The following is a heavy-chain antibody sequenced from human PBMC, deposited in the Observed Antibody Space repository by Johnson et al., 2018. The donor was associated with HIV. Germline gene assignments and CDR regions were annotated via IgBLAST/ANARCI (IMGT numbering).Heavy chain of an antibody. Sequence: QMQLVESGGGVVQPGRSLRLSCAASGFTFSSYAMHWVRQAPGTGLEWVSIIYSDGSTYFADSVKGRFPISRVNSKNTLYLQMNSLRAEDTAVYYCARDATYYYDSSGYHDAFDIWGQGTMVTVSS. J-gene: IGHJ3*02. V-gene: IGHV3-NL1*01. D-gene: IGHD3-22*01. CDR3: ARDATYYYDSSGYHDAFDI. CDR1: GFTFSSYA. CDR2: IYSDGST.